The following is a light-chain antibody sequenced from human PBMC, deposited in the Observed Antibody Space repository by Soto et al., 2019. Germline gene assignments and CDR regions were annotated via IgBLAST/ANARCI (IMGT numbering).Light chain of an antibody. V-gene: IGLV2-14*01. J-gene: IGLJ1*01. CDR2: EVS. CDR1: ISDVGAYNY. CDR3: SSLTTSFTYV. Sequence: RPAYVSGSCGQSCDISCTRNISDVGAYNYISWYQQHPGKAPKLLLSEVSNRPSGVSDRFSGSKSGNTASLTISGLQAEDEADYYRSSLTTSFTYVFGTGTKVTVL.